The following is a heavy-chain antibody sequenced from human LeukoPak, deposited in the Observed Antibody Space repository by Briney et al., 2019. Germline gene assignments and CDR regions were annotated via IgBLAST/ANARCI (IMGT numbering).Heavy chain of an antibody. D-gene: IGHD6-13*01. CDR2: ISYDGSNI. V-gene: IGHV3-30*18. CDR3: AKDNGAAAGRYFDY. CDR1: GFTFSSYG. Sequence: GVSLRLSCAASGFTFSSYGMHWVRQAPGKGLEWVALISYDGSNIYFADSVKGRSTISRDNSKNTLYVQIHILRAEDTAVYYCAKDNGAAAGRYFDYWGQGTLVTVSS. J-gene: IGHJ4*02.